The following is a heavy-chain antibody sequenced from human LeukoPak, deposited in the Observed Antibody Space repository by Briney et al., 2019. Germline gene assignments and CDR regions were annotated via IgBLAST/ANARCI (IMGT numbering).Heavy chain of an antibody. D-gene: IGHD4-17*01. Sequence: GASVKVSCKASGYTFTSYYMHWVRQAPGQGLEWMGLINPTGGSTGYAQKFQGRVTITADKSTSTAYMELSSLRSEDTAVYYCARGPAVTTISTLRYWGQGTLVTVSS. CDR1: GYTFTSYY. J-gene: IGHJ4*02. CDR3: ARGPAVTTISTLRY. CDR2: INPTGGST. V-gene: IGHV1-46*01.